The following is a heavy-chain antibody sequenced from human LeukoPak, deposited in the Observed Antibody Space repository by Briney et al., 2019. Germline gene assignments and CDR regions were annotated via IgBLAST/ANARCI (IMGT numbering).Heavy chain of an antibody. Sequence: SETLSLTCAVSGGSISSSSYYWDWIRQPPGKGLEWIASIYYSGSTYYNPSLKSRVTISVETSKNQFSLKLSSVTAADTAVYYCARDGRFPPEVLPRYFDYWGQGTLVTVSS. CDR3: ARDGRFPPEVLPRYFDY. CDR2: IYYSGST. V-gene: IGHV4-39*07. CDR1: GGSISSSSYY. J-gene: IGHJ4*02. D-gene: IGHD1-26*01.